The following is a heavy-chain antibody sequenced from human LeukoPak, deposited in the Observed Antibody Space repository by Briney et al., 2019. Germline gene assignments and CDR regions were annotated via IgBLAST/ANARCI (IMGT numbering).Heavy chain of an antibody. V-gene: IGHV1-2*02. D-gene: IGHD1-26*01. J-gene: IGHJ5*02. CDR3: ARAGIVGATYQWFDP. Sequence: ASVKVSCKASGYTFTGYYMHWVRQAPGQGLEWMGWINPNSGGTNYAQKLQGRVTMTTDTSTSTAYMELSRLRSDDTAVYYCARAGIVGATYQWFDPWGQGTLVTVSS. CDR2: INPNSGGT. CDR1: GYTFTGYY.